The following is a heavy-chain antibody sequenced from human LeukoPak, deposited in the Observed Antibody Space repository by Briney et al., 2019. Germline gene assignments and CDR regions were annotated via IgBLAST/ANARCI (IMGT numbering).Heavy chain of an antibody. J-gene: IGHJ5*02. CDR1: GGSISSYY. Sequence: PSETLSLTCTVSGGSISSYYWSWIRQPPGKGLEWIGYIYYSGSTNYNPSLKSRVTISVDTSKNQFSLKLSSVTAADTAVYYCARHNLNSSGWYFQTQTNWFDPWGQGTLVTVSS. CDR2: IYYSGST. CDR3: ARHNLNSSGWYFQTQTNWFDP. D-gene: IGHD6-19*01. V-gene: IGHV4-59*08.